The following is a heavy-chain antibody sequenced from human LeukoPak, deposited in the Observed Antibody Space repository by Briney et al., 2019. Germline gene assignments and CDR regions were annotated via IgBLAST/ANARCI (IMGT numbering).Heavy chain of an antibody. J-gene: IGHJ3*02. V-gene: IGHV4-31*03. CDR3: ARAGLTGDAFDI. Sequence: SETLSLTCTVSGGSISSGGYCWSWIRQHPGKGLEWIGYIYYSGSTYYNPSLKSRVTISVDTSKNQFSLKLSSVTAADTAVYYCARAGLTGDAFDIWGQGTMVTVSS. CDR1: GGSISSGGYC. CDR2: IYYSGST. D-gene: IGHD7-27*01.